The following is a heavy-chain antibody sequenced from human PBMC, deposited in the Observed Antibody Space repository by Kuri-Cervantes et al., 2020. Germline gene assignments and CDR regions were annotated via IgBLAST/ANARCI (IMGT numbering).Heavy chain of an antibody. CDR3: ARRGGSYYDSSGYYSFY. V-gene: IGHV3-73*01. Sequence: GGSLRLSCAASGFTFSGSAMHWVRQASGKGLEWVGRIRSKANSYATAYAASVKGKFTISRDDSKNTAYLQMNSLRVEDTAVYYCARRGGSYYDSSGYYSFYWGQGTLVTVSS. D-gene: IGHD3-22*01. CDR1: GFTFSGSA. CDR2: IRSKANSYAT. J-gene: IGHJ4*02.